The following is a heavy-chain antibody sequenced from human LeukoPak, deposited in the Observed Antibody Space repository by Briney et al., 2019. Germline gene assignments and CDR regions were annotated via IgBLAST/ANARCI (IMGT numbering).Heavy chain of an antibody. V-gene: IGHV3-43*02. CDR3: AKDMQILTGYYFDY. CDR2: ISGDGDTT. J-gene: IGHJ4*02. CDR1: GFTFHDYA. D-gene: IGHD3-9*01. Sequence: GGTLRLSCAASGFTFHDYAMHWVRHAPGKGLECVFLISGDGDTTLYADSVKGRFTSSRDNSRNSLYMQMNSLRTEDTALYHCAKDMQILTGYYFDYWGQGTLVTVSS.